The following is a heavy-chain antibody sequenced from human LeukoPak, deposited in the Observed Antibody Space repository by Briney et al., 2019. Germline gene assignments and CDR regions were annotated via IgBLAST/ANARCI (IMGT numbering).Heavy chain of an antibody. J-gene: IGHJ5*02. D-gene: IGHD6-13*01. CDR1: GGSISSSSFY. V-gene: IGHV4-39*01. CDR3: ARHVVAAAGYQNWFDP. CDR2: ICCNASN. Sequence: PSETLSLTCTVSGGSISSSSFYWGWIRQPPGKGLEWIGRICCNASNYYNPSLKSRVPISVPTSQNQFPLKLSSVTAANTAVYYCARHVVAAAGYQNWFDPWGQGTLVTVSS.